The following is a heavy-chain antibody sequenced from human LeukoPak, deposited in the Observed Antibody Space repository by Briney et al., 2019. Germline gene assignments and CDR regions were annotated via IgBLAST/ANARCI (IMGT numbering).Heavy chain of an antibody. D-gene: IGHD1-1*01. CDR2: INHSGST. V-gene: IGHV4-34*01. CDR3: ARKRNAYFDY. Sequence: SETLSLTCAVYGGSFSGYYWSWIRQPPGKGLEWIGEINHSGSTNYNPSLKSRVTMSVDTSKNQFSLKLSSVTAADTAVYYCARKRNAYFDYWGQGTLVTVSS. J-gene: IGHJ4*02. CDR1: GGSFSGYY.